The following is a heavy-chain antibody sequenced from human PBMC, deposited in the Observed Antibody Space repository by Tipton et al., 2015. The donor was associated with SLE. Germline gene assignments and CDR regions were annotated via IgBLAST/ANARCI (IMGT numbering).Heavy chain of an antibody. J-gene: IGHJ4*02. CDR2: IYISGST. D-gene: IGHD2/OR15-2a*01. CDR3: AGLRGNTYISD. Sequence: TLSLTCTVSGASISSHYWGWIRQPPGKGLEWVGYIYISGSTKYNPPLKSQVTISVDTSKNQFFPKLNSVIASDTAVYYCAGLRGNTYISDWGQGTLVTVSS. V-gene: IGHV4-4*08. CDR1: GASISSHY.